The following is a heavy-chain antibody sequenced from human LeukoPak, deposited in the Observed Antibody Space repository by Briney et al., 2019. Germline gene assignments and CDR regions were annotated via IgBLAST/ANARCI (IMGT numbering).Heavy chain of an antibody. CDR1: GFTFTNYG. V-gene: IGHV3-30*03. J-gene: IGHJ4*02. CDR2: ISHDGNNK. CDR3: ARDLNTASPPEGY. Sequence: GGSLRLSCAASGFTFTNYGMHWIRQAPGKGLEWVAVISHDGNNKYYADSVRGRFTISRDNSKNTLYLQMNSLRAEDTAVYYCARDLNTASPPEGYWGQETLVTVSS. D-gene: IGHD1-14*01.